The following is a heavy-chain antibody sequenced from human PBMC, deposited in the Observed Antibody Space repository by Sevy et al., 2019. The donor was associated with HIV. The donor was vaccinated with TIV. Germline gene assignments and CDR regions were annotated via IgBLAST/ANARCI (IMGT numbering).Heavy chain of an antibody. V-gene: IGHV3-72*01. D-gene: IGHD2-15*01. Sequence: GGSLRLSCAASGFTFSDHYVDWVRQAPGKGLEWVGRIRNRPNSYTTEYAASVKGRFTISRDDSRNPVYLQMNSLKTQESAVYYCVRGPNCGVGGCQQISPYCLDVWGKGATVTVSS. CDR2: IRNRPNSYTT. J-gene: IGHJ6*03. CDR3: VRGPNCGVGGCQQISPYCLDV. CDR1: GFTFSDHY.